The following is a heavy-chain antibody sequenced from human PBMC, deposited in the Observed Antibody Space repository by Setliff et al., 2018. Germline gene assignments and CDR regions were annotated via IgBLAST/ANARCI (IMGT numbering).Heavy chain of an antibody. V-gene: IGHV4-39*02. CDR1: GGSISSSSYY. CDR2: IHHRGST. D-gene: IGHD6-6*01. Sequence: SETLSLTCTVSGGSISSSSYYWGWIRQPPGKGLEWIGSIHHRGSTYYNPSLKSRVTTLVDTSKNHFSLKLSSVTAADTAVYYCARKTGEQLVDYWGQGTRVTVSS. CDR3: ARKTGEQLVDY. J-gene: IGHJ4*02.